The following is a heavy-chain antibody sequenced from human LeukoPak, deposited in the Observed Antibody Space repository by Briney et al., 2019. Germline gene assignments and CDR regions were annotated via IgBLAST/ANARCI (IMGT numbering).Heavy chain of an antibody. CDR3: ARAATVTRVPAFDY. V-gene: IGHV3-13*01. D-gene: IGHD4-17*01. J-gene: IGHJ4*02. Sequence: TISRENAKNSLYLQMNSLRAGDTAVYYCARAATVTRVPAFDYWGQGTLVTVSS.